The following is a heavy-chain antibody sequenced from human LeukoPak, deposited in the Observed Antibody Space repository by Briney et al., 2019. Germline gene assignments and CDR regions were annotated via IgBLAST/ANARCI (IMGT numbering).Heavy chain of an antibody. V-gene: IGHV4-39*01. J-gene: IGHJ4*02. CDR2: LYYGENS. CDR1: GGSISIISSSTYY. CDR3: ARQLPTAAADTRGYFDY. D-gene: IGHD6-25*01. Sequence: SETLSLTCTVSGGSISIISSSTYYWGWIRQAPGKGLEWIGSLYYGENSHYNPSLKSRATLSVDTSNNQFSLRLTSVTAADAAVYFCARQLPTAAADTRGYFDYWGQGTVVTVSS.